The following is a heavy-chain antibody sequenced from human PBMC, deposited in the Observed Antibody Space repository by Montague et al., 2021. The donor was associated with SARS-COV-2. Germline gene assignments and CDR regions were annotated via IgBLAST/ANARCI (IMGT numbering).Heavy chain of an antibody. CDR2: TYYRSKWYN. CDR1: GDSVSSNSTT. D-gene: IGHD1-1*01. CDR3: TSGREGNYNVMDV. V-gene: IGHV6-1*01. J-gene: IGHJ6*02. Sequence: CAISGDSVSSNSTTWNWVRQSPSRGREWLGRTYYRSKWYNDYAVSVRGRVTINPDTSKNQFSLQLNSVTPEDTAIYYCTSGREGNYNVMDVWGQGTTVTASS.